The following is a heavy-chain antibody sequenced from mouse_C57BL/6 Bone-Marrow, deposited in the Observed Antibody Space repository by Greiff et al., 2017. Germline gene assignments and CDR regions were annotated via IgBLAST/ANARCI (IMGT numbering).Heavy chain of an antibody. CDR3: ARDARGAWFAY. CDR2: SRNKANDYTT. V-gene: IGHV7-1*01. J-gene: IGHJ3*01. Sequence: EVKVVESGGGLVQPGRSLRLSCATSGFTFSDFYMEWVRQAPGKGLEWIAASRNKANDYTTEYSASVKGRFIVSRDTSQSILYLQMNALRAEDTAIYYCARDARGAWFAYWGQGTLVTVSA. CDR1: GFTFSDFY.